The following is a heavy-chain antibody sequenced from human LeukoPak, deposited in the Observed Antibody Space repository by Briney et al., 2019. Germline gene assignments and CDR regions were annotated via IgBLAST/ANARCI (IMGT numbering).Heavy chain of an antibody. CDR3: ARGRREVRGVTQYFDY. Sequence: GASVKVSCKASGYTFTSYDINWVRQATGQGLEWMGWMNPNSGNTGYAQKSQGRVTMTRNTSISTAYMELSSLRSEDTAVYYCARGRREVRGVTQYFDYWGQGTLVTVSS. V-gene: IGHV1-8*01. CDR1: GYTFTSYD. J-gene: IGHJ4*02. D-gene: IGHD3-10*01. CDR2: MNPNSGNT.